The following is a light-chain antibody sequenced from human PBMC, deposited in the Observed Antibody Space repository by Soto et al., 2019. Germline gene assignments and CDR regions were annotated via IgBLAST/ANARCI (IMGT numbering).Light chain of an antibody. CDR1: SSNIGAGYD. CDR3: QSYDSSLSVLYV. Sequence: QSVLTQPPSVSGAPGQRVTISCTGISSNIGAGYDVHWYQQLPGTAPKLLIYGNSNRPSGVPDRFSGSKSGTSASLPITGLQAEDEADYYCQSYDSSLSVLYVFGTGTKLTVL. CDR2: GNS. J-gene: IGLJ1*01. V-gene: IGLV1-40*01.